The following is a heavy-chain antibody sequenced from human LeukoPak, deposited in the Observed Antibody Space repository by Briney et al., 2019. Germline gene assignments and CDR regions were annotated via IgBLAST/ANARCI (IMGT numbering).Heavy chain of an antibody. D-gene: IGHD3-22*01. CDR1: GYTFTGYY. V-gene: IGHV1-2*02. CDR2: INPKSGVT. Sequence: ASVKVSCKASGYTFTGYYIHWVRQAPGQGLEWMGWINPKSGVTNYAQKFQGRVTLTSDTSVSTAHMDLSSLASGDTAVYYCARALGNYYDSTVYQAYWGQGQLVTVSS. CDR3: ARALGNYYDSTVYQAY. J-gene: IGHJ4*02.